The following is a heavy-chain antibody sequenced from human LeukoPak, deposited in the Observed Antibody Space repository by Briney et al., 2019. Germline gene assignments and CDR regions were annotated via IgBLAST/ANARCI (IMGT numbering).Heavy chain of an antibody. CDR1: GFTFSSYG. CDR3: AKDRKPQIAAGPLWY. V-gene: IGHV3-30*02. CDR2: IRYDGGNI. J-gene: IGHJ4*02. Sequence: GGSLRLFCAASGFTFSSYGMHWVRQAPSKGLEWVAFIRYDGGNIYYADSVKGRFTISRDIYKNTLYLQMNSLRAEDTALYYCAKDRKPQIAAGPLWYWGQGTLVTVSS. D-gene: IGHD6-13*01.